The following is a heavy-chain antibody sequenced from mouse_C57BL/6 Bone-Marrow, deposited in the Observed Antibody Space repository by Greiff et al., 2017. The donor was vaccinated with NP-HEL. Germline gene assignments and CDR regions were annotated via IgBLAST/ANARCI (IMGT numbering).Heavy chain of an antibody. Sequence: EVKLVESGGGLVQPGGSLKLSCAASGFTFSDYGMAWVRQAPRKGPEWVAFISNLAYSIYYADTVTGRFTISRENAKNTLYLEMSSLRSEDTAMYYCARYYGSSHWYFDVWGTGTTVTVSS. CDR3: ARYYGSSHWYFDV. V-gene: IGHV5-15*01. J-gene: IGHJ1*03. D-gene: IGHD1-1*01. CDR1: GFTFSDYG. CDR2: ISNLAYSI.